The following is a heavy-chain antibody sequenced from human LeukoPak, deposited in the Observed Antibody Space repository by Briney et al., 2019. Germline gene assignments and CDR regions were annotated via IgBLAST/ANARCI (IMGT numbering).Heavy chain of an antibody. D-gene: IGHD1-26*01. CDR3: AKGGARLHSYYFDY. CDR2: IKQDGSEK. Sequence: GGSLRLSCAASGFTFSSYWMSWVRQAPGKGLEWVANIKQDGSEKYYVDSVKGRFTISRDNAKNSLYLQMNSLRAEDTAVFYCAKGGARLHSYYFDYWGQGTLVTVSS. J-gene: IGHJ4*02. V-gene: IGHV3-7*01. CDR1: GFTFSSYW.